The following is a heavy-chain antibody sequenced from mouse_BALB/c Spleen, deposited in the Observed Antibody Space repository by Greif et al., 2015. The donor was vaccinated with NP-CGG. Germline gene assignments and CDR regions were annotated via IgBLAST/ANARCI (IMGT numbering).Heavy chain of an antibody. CDR3: ARFYGNYSWFAY. CDR2: ISYSGST. J-gene: IGHJ3*01. CDR1: GDSITSGY. Sequence: VQLQQSGPSLVKPSQTLSLTCSVTGDSITSGYWDWIRKFPGNKLEYMGYISYSGSTYYNPSLKSRISITRDTSKNXYYLQLNSMTTEDTATYYCARFYGNYSWFAYWGQGTLVTVSA. D-gene: IGHD2-1*01. V-gene: IGHV3-8*02.